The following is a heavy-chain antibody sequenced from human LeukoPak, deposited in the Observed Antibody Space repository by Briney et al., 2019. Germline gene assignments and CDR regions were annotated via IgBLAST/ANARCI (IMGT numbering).Heavy chain of an antibody. J-gene: IGHJ5*02. D-gene: IGHD3-10*01. CDR2: INTNTGNP. V-gene: IGHV7-4-1*02. Sequence: GASVKVSCKASGYTFTSYAMNWVRRAPGQGLEWMGWINTNTGNPTYAQGFTGRFVFSLDTSVSTAYLQISSLKAEDTAVYYCARARVTMVRGVTGNNWFDPWGQGTLVTVSS. CDR1: GYTFTSYA. CDR3: ARARVTMVRGVTGNNWFDP.